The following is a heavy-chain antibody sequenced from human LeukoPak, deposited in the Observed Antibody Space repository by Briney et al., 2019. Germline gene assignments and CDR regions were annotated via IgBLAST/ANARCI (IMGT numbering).Heavy chain of an antibody. Sequence: GGSLRLSCAASGFTFSRHWMYWVRQAPGKGLEWVANIKQDGSAKPYVDSVKGRFTISRDNAKNSLFLQMNSLRAEDTAVYYCAKLTTSWGQGTLVTVSS. CDR1: GFTFSRHW. CDR2: IKQDGSAK. D-gene: IGHD4-11*01. J-gene: IGHJ4*02. V-gene: IGHV3-7*03. CDR3: AKLTTS.